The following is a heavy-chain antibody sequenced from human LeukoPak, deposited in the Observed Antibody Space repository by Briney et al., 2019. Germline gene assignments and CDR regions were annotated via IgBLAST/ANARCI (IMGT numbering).Heavy chain of an antibody. Sequence: ASVKVSCKASGGTFSSYAISWVRQAPGQGLEWMGWINTNTGNPTYAQGFTGRFVFSLDTSVSTAYLQISSLKAEDTAVYYCARGDVEMATISFPWGQGTLVTVSS. CDR2: INTNTGNP. V-gene: IGHV7-4-1*02. CDR1: GGTFSSYA. D-gene: IGHD5-24*01. CDR3: ARGDVEMATISFP. J-gene: IGHJ5*02.